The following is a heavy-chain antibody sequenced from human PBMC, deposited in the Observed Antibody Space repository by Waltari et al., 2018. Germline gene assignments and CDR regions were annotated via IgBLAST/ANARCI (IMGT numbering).Heavy chain of an antibody. CDR1: GGPIGNDY. J-gene: IGHJ4*02. Sequence: QVRLQESGPGLVTPSETLSRSCTVSGGPIGNDYWSWIRQPPGKGLEWIGFVYHDGSTNYNPSLKSRVTISVDTSKNQFSLKLKSVTAADTAVYYCARGGASSKYFDYWGQGTLVTVSS. V-gene: IGHV4-59*01. D-gene: IGHD6-6*01. CDR3: ARGGASSKYFDY. CDR2: VYHDGST.